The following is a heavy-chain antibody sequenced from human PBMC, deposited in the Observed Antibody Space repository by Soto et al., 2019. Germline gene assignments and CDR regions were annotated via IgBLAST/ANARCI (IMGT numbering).Heavy chain of an antibody. V-gene: IGHV4-34*01. J-gene: IGHJ4*02. Sequence: QVQLQQWGAGLLKPSETLSSNCAVTGGSLSGYYWSWIRQPPGKGLEWIGEVKDGGPTNYCPSLRGRVTISSDTSNNRFSLRLNSVTAADTGVYYCARGQEGVVATHCDQGSLVTVSS. CDR3: ARGQEGVVATH. CDR1: GGSLSGYY. D-gene: IGHD5-12*01. CDR2: VKDGGPT.